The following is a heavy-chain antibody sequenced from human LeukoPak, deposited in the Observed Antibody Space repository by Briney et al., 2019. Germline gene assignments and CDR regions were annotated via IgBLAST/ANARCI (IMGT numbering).Heavy chain of an antibody. Sequence: GGSLRLSCAASGFTFDDYGMSWVRQAPGKGLEWVSGINWNGGSTGYADSVKGRFTISRDNAKNSLYLQMNSLRAEDTALYYCARGNTAMEKEYYFDYWGQGTLVTVSS. D-gene: IGHD5-18*01. J-gene: IGHJ4*02. CDR1: GFTFDDYG. CDR2: INWNGGST. V-gene: IGHV3-20*04. CDR3: ARGNTAMEKEYYFDY.